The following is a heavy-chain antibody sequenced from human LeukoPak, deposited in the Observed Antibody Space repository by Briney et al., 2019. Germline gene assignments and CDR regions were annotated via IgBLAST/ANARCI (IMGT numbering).Heavy chain of an antibody. Sequence: PSETLSLTCAVYGGSFSGYYCSWIRQPPGKGLEWIGEINHSGSTNYNPSLKSRVTISVDTSKNQFSLKLSSVTAADTAVYCCARGGYSYGTYYYGMDVWGQGTTVTVSS. D-gene: IGHD5-18*01. V-gene: IGHV4-34*01. CDR2: INHSGST. CDR3: ARGGYSYGTYYYGMDV. CDR1: GGSFSGYY. J-gene: IGHJ6*02.